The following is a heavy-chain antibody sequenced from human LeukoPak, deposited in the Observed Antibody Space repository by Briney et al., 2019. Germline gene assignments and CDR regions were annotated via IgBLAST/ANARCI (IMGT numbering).Heavy chain of an antibody. D-gene: IGHD3-22*01. CDR1: GFTFSSYG. Sequence: QSGGSLRLSCAASGFTFSSYGMHWVRQAPGKGLEWVAFIRYDGSDKYYADSVKGRFTISRDNSKNTLYLQMNSLRAEDTAVYYCALYYYDSSGYPYFDYWGQGTLVTVSS. V-gene: IGHV3-30*02. J-gene: IGHJ4*02. CDR3: ALYYYDSSGYPYFDY. CDR2: IRYDGSDK.